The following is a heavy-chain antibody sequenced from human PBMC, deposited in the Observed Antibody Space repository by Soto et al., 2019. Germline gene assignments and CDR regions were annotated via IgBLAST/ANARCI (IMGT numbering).Heavy chain of an antibody. V-gene: IGHV3-74*01. J-gene: IGHJ3*02. CDR3: ARRAATFNAFDI. Sequence: GGSLRLSCAASGFTFSSYWMHWVRQTPGKGLVWVSRISSDGSSTSYADSVKGRFTISRDNAKNTLYLQMNSLRAEDTAVYYSARRAATFNAFDIWGQGTMVTVS. D-gene: IGHD3-16*01. CDR2: ISSDGSST. CDR1: GFTFSSYW.